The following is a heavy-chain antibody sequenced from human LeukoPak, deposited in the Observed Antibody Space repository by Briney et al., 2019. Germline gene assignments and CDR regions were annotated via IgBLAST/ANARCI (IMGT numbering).Heavy chain of an antibody. CDR2: IYYSGST. Sequence: SETLSLTCTVSGGSISSYYWSWIRQPPGKGLEWIGYIYYSGSTNYNPSLKSRVTISVDKSKNQFSLKLSSVTAADTAVYYCAGQMATTDYWGQGTLVTVSS. D-gene: IGHD5-12*01. CDR1: GGSISSYY. J-gene: IGHJ4*02. CDR3: AGQMATTDY. V-gene: IGHV4-59*01.